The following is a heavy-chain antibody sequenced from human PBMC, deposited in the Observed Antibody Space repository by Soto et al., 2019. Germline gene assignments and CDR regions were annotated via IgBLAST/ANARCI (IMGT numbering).Heavy chain of an antibody. D-gene: IGHD3-10*01. CDR1: GYSFTSYW. V-gene: IGHV5-51*01. J-gene: IGHJ4*02. CDR2: IYPGDSDT. Sequence: EESLKISCSGSGYSFTSYWIGWVRQMPGKGLEWMGIIYPGDSDTRYSPSFQGQVTISADKSISTAADTAVYYCARVGSGSYYNGDYWGQGTLVTVSS. CDR3: NGDY.